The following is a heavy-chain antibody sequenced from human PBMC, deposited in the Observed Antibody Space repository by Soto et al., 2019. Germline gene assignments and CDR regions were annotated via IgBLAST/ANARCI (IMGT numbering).Heavy chain of an antibody. D-gene: IGHD3-22*01. CDR3: AREGDMKFHSDSSDEPGY. V-gene: IGHV1-69*04. J-gene: IGHJ4*02. Sequence: QVQLVQSGAEVKKPGSSVKVSCKASGGTFSSFVISWVRQAPGQGLEWMGRIIPSMGIINDAQKFQGRVTIAAXTXTXAXXTELSSLRSDDAAVYYCAREGDMKFHSDSSDEPGYWGQGTLVTVSS. CDR1: GGTFSSFV. CDR2: IIPSMGII.